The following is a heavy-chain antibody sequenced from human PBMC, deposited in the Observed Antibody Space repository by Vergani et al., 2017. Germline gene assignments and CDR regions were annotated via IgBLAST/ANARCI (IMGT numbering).Heavy chain of an antibody. CDR2: IYPGDSDA. CDR3: ARGALYSSRGSYFDY. CDR1: GYSFTSYW. Sequence: EVQLVQSGAEVKKPGESLKISCKGSGYSFTSYWIGWVRQMPGKGLEWMGIIYPGDSDARYSPSFQGQVTISADKSISTAYLQWSSLKASDTAMYYCARGALYSSRGSYFDYWGQGTLVTVSS. D-gene: IGHD6-13*01. J-gene: IGHJ4*02. V-gene: IGHV5-51*03.